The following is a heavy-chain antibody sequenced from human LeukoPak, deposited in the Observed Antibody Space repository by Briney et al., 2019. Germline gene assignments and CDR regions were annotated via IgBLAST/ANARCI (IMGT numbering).Heavy chain of an antibody. V-gene: IGHV1-2*02. D-gene: IGHD6-13*01. CDR1: GYTFTGYY. Sequence: ASVKVSCKASGYTFTGYYMHWVRQAPGQGLEWMGWINPNIGGTNYAQKFQGRVTMTRDTSISTAYMELSRLRSDDTAVYYCARTPGIAAAELGYYFDYWGQGTLVTVSS. CDR2: INPNIGGT. J-gene: IGHJ4*02. CDR3: ARTPGIAAAELGYYFDY.